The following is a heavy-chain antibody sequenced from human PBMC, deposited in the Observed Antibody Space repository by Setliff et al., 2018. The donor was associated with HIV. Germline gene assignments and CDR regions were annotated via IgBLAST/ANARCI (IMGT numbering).Heavy chain of an antibody. V-gene: IGHV1-46*01. CDR3: ARGRLHYYDSSVYYYGAPFDI. CDR1: GYTFTSYY. D-gene: IGHD3-22*01. J-gene: IGHJ3*02. Sequence: ASVKVSCKASGYTFTSYYMHWVRQGPGQGLEWMGMINPSGVTTNYAQKFQGRITMTRDTSTNTVYMELRSLRSEDTAVYYCARGRLHYYDSSVYYYGAPFDIWGQGTMVTVSS. CDR2: INPSGVTT.